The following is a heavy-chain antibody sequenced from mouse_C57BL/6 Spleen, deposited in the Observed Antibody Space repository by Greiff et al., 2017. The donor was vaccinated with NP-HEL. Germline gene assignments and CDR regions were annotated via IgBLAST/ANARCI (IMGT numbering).Heavy chain of an antibody. CDR1: GYTFTSYG. D-gene: IGHD1-1*01. CDR2: IYPRSGNT. CDR3: ARTDDYYGSSYDY. J-gene: IGHJ2*01. Sequence: VKLVESGAELARPGASVKLSCKASGYTFTSYGISWVKQRTGQGLEWIGEIYPRSGNTYYNEKFKGKATLTADKSSSTAYMELRSLTSEDSAVYFCARTDDYYGSSYDYWGQGTTLTVSS. V-gene: IGHV1-81*01.